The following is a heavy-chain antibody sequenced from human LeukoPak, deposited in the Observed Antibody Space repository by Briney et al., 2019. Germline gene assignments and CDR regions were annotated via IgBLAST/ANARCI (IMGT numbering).Heavy chain of an antibody. CDR2: INHSGST. CDR3: ARHGSEMTTVTTADYYGMDV. Sequence: PSETLSLTCAVYGGSFSGYYWSWIRQPPGKGLEWIGEINHSGSTNYNPSLKSRVTISVDTSKNQFSLKLSSVTAADTAVYYCARHGSEMTTVTTADYYGMDVWGQGTTVTVSS. J-gene: IGHJ6*02. CDR1: GGSFSGYY. D-gene: IGHD4-17*01. V-gene: IGHV4-34*01.